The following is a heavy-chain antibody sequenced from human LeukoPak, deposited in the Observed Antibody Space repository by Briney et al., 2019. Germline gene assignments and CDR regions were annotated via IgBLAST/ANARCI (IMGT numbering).Heavy chain of an antibody. CDR1: GFIFSDYG. CDR2: IFYDGTER. CDR3: AKDWGYGLGNYLDS. D-gene: IGHD3-10*01. Sequence: PGRSLRLSCSASGFIFSDYGMHWVRQAPGKGLEWVAVIFYDGTERYYADSVKGRFIISRDNSKNTLYLQMNGLRSDDTAVYYCAKDWGYGLGNYLDSWGQGSLV. J-gene: IGHJ4*02. V-gene: IGHV3-30*18.